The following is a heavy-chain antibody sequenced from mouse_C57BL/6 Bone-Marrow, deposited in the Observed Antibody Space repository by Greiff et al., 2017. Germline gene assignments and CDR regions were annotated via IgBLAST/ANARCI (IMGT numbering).Heavy chain of an antibody. Sequence: QVQLQQSGPELVKPGASVKISCKASGYAFSSSWMNWVKQRPGKGLEWIGRIYPGDGDTNYNGKFKGKATLTAGKSSSTAYMQLSSLTSEDSAVYFCAGSSGLLAYWGQGTLVTVSA. V-gene: IGHV1-82*01. D-gene: IGHD3-2*02. CDR1: GYAFSSSW. CDR3: AGSSGLLAY. CDR2: IYPGDGDT. J-gene: IGHJ3*01.